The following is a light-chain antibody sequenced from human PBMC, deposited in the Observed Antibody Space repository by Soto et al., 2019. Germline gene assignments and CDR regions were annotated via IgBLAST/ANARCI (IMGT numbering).Light chain of an antibody. CDR3: CSYAGSPYV. Sequence: QSVLTQPRSVSGSPGQSVALSCTGTSSDVGSFNYVSWYQQHPDKAPKLMIYDVTKRPSGVPDRFSGSKSGNTASLTISGLQAEDEADYYCCSYAGSPYVFGTGTKVTVL. CDR2: DVT. J-gene: IGLJ1*01. V-gene: IGLV2-11*01. CDR1: SSDVGSFNY.